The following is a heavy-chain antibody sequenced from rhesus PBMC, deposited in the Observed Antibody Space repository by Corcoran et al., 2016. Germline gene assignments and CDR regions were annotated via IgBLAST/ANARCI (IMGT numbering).Heavy chain of an antibody. J-gene: IGHJ6*01. CDR3: ASGLNYGAPNFGLDS. Sequence: QVQLKESGPGLVKPSETLSLTCTVSGDSIISGYAWSWIRQPPGKGLEWNGYIGGYYNPALQGRGTISKDTSKNQFSMNLTAGTAADTAVYYCASGLNYGAPNFGLDSWGQGVVVTVSS. CDR2: IGG. CDR1: GDSIISGYA. D-gene: IGHD1-26*01. V-gene: IGHV4-127*01.